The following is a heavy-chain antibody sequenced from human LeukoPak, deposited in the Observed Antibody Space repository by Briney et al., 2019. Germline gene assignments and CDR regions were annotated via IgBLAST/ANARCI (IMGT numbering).Heavy chain of an antibody. Sequence: GASVKVSCKASGGTFSSYAISWVRRAPGQGLEWMGRIIPILGIASYAQKFQGRVTMTRDTSTSTVYMELSSLRSEDTAVYYCARGGTITMVRGVSHYWGQGTLVTVSS. CDR3: ARGGTITMVRGVSHY. V-gene: IGHV1-69*04. CDR1: GGTFSSYA. J-gene: IGHJ4*02. D-gene: IGHD3-10*01. CDR2: IIPILGIA.